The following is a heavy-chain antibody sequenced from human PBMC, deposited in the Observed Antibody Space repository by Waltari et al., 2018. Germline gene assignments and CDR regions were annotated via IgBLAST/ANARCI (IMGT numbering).Heavy chain of an antibody. CDR1: GLAIRNIDCY. V-gene: IGHV4-39*02. Sequence: QLESQELRPGLTETSEALSLACPVTGLAIRNIDCYWGWIRQPPGKGLEWIGSTSYSGSPFYSTSLKSRVTMSADPSKNQVSLKLASVTAADTVVYYCARDYRSVYDYWGQGIMVTVSS. CDR3: ARDYRSVYDY. J-gene: IGHJ4*02. D-gene: IGHD4-4*01. CDR2: TSYSGSP.